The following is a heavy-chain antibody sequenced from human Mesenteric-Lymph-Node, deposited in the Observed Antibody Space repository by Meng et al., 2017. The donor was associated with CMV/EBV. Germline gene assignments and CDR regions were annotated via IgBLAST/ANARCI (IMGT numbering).Heavy chain of an antibody. CDR1: GGSISGSSYY. D-gene: IGHD5-12*01. J-gene: IGHJ5*01. CDR3: SRHFPQDARSSDYEGTSDS. V-gene: IGHV4-39*07. Sequence: SETLSLTCTVSGGSISGSSYYWGWTRQPPGKGLEWIGSIYYTGSTYYNPSLKSRVTISVDTSKNQFSLKLNSLTAADTAVYYCSRHFPQDARSSDYEGTSDSWAQGTLVTVSS. CDR2: IYYTGST.